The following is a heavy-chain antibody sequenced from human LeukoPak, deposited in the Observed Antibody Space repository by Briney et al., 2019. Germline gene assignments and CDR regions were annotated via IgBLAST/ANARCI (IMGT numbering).Heavy chain of an antibody. CDR1: GFTVSSNY. CDR3: ARSRSIDGSSSWEFDY. CDR2: IKQDGSEK. V-gene: IGHV3-7*01. D-gene: IGHD6-13*01. J-gene: IGHJ4*02. Sequence: PGGSLRLSCAASGFTVSSNYMSWVRQAPGKGLEWVANIKQDGSEKYYVDSVKGRFTISRDNAKNSLYLQMNSLRAEDTAVYYCARSRSIDGSSSWEFDYWGQGTLVTVSS.